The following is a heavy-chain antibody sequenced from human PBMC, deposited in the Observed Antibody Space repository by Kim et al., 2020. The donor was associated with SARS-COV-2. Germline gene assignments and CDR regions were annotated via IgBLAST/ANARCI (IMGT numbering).Heavy chain of an antibody. D-gene: IGHD2-15*01. CDR3: ARGGDCSGGSCYVESSWFDP. CDR1: GYTFTSYY. Sequence: ASVKVSCKASGYTFTSYYMHWVRQAPGQGLEWMGIINPSGGSTSYAQKFQGRVTMTRDTSTSTVYMELSSLRSEDTAVYYCARGGDCSGGSCYVESSWFDPWGQGTLVTVSS. V-gene: IGHV1-46*01. J-gene: IGHJ5*02. CDR2: INPSGGST.